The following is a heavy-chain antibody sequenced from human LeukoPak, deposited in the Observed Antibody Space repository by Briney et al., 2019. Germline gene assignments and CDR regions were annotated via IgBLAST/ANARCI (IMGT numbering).Heavy chain of an antibody. CDR1: GYTFTSYY. Sequence: GASVKVSCKASGYTFTSYYMHWVRQAPGQGVERMGIINPSGGSTSYAQKFQGRVTMTRDTSTSTVYMELSSLRSEDTAVYYCARDWVNCSSTSCYGTVNWIDPWGQGTLVTVSS. J-gene: IGHJ5*02. D-gene: IGHD2-2*01. CDR2: INPSGGST. V-gene: IGHV1-46*01. CDR3: ARDWVNCSSTSCYGTVNWIDP.